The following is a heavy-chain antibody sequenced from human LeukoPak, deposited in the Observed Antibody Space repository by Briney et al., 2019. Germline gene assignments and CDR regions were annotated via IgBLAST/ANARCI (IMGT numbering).Heavy chain of an antibody. V-gene: IGHV4-39*01. CDR3: VRHVYSGWDYYNGRDV. CDR1: GGSIGSSGFY. D-gene: IGHD6-19*01. CDR2: IYYPERT. Sequence: PSETLSLTCKVSGGSIGSSGFYWGWIRQPPGKGLEWIGSIYYPERTHYNPSLESRVTISVDTSKYQVSLTMSSVTAKDTAVYYCVRHVYSGWDYYNGRDVWGQETTVSVSS. J-gene: IGHJ6*02.